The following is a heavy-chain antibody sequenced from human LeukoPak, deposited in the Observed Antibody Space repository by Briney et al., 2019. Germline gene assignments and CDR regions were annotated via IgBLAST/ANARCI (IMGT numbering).Heavy chain of an antibody. CDR3: AREYYDSNKAPAFDI. V-gene: IGHV4-59*12. CDR2: AADSGTT. Sequence: SETLSLTCTVSGDSMSDYFWTWIRQPPGKGLEWIGYAADSGTTNSNPSLKSRVTISVDTSKNHFSLKLSSVTAADTAVYYCAREYYDSNKAPAFDIWGQGTMVTVSS. D-gene: IGHD3-22*01. CDR1: GDSMSDYF. J-gene: IGHJ3*02.